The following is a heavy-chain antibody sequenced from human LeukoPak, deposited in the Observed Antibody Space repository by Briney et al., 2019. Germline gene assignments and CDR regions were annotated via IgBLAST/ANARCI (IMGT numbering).Heavy chain of an antibody. J-gene: IGHJ4*02. CDR2: ISNDGNKQ. CDR3: ARDSEGLQLDY. D-gene: IGHD5-24*01. CDR1: GFTFSSHA. Sequence: PGGSLRLSCAASGFTFSSHAMHWVRQAPGEGLDWLAVISNDGNKQYYADSAKGRFTISRDNSKNTLYLQMNSLRAEDTAVFYCARDSEGLQLDYWGQGTLVTVSS. V-gene: IGHV3-30-3*01.